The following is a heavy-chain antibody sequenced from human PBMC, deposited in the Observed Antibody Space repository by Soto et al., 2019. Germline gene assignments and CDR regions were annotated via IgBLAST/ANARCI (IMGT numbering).Heavy chain of an antibody. CDR2: IIPIFGTA. Sequence: QVQLVQSGAEVKKPGSSVKVSCKASGGTFSSYAISWVRQAPGQGLEWMGGIIPIFGTANYAQKFQGRVTSTADESTSTAYMELSSLRSEDTAVYYCARDLAYCGGDCYSDWYFDLWGRGTLVTVSS. D-gene: IGHD2-21*02. CDR3: ARDLAYCGGDCYSDWYFDL. CDR1: GGTFSSYA. V-gene: IGHV1-69*01. J-gene: IGHJ2*01.